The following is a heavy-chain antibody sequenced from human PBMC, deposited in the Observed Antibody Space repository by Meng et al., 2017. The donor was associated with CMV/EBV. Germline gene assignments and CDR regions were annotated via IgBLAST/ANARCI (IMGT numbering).Heavy chain of an antibody. CDR2: ISWNSGSI. CDR1: GFTFDDYA. J-gene: IGHJ4*02. D-gene: IGHD6-6*01. Sequence: SLKISCAASGFTFDDYAMHWVRQAPGKGLEWVSGISWNSGSIGYADSVKGRFTISRDNAKNSLYLQMNSLRAEDTALYYCAKDPALRGRSSPPAFDYWGQGTLVTVSS. V-gene: IGHV3-9*01. CDR3: AKDPALRGRSSPPAFDY.